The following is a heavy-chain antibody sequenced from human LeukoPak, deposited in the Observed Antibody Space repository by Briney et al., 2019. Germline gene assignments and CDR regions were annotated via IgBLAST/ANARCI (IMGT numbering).Heavy chain of an antibody. CDR2: IYYSGGT. V-gene: IGHV4-39*01. CDR3: VRRRVAGSFDD. CDR1: GGSINSYY. J-gene: IGHJ4*02. D-gene: IGHD6-19*01. Sequence: SETLSLTCTVSGGSINSYYWGWIRQPPGKGLEWIGSIYYSGGTYYNPSLKRRVTISVDTSKNQFSLKLTSVTASETAVYYCVRRRVAGSFDDWGQGTLVTVSS.